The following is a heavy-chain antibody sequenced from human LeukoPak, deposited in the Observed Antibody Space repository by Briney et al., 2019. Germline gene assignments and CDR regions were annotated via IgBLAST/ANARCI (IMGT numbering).Heavy chain of an antibody. V-gene: IGHV1-69*05. CDR1: GGTFSSYA. J-gene: IGHJ4*02. CDR2: IIPIFGTA. Sequence: SVKVSCKASGGTFSSYAISWVRQAPGQGLEWMGGIIPIFGTANYAQKFQGRVTITTDESTSTAYMELSGLRSEDTAVYYCALWDPTVTTIDYWGQGTLVTVSS. CDR3: ALWDPTVTTIDY. D-gene: IGHD4-17*01.